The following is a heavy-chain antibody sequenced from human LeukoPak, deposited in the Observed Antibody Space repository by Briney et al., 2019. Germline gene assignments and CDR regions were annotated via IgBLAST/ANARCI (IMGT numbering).Heavy chain of an antibody. Sequence: GGSLRLSCAASGFTFSSYWMNWVRQAPGKGLEWVANIKQDGSEKYYVDSVKGRFTISRDNAKNSLYLQMNSLRAEDTAVYYCARDDCSSISCYHNWFDPWGQGTLVTVSS. CDR1: GFTFSSYW. CDR2: IKQDGSEK. D-gene: IGHD2-2*01. J-gene: IGHJ5*02. V-gene: IGHV3-7*01. CDR3: ARDDCSSISCYHNWFDP.